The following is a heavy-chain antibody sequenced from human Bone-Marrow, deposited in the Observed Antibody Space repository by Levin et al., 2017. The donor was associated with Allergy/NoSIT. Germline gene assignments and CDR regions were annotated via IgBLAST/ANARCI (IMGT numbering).Heavy chain of an antibody. CDR2: ISYDGSNK. D-gene: IGHD3-3*01. CDR1: GFTFSSYA. V-gene: IGHV3-30-3*01. J-gene: IGHJ4*02. Sequence: GGSLRLSCAASGFTFSSYAMHWVRQAPGKGLEWVAVISYDGSNKYYADSVKGRFTISRDNSKNTLYLQMNSLRAEDTAVYYWARDPGEWLLLFDYWGQGTLVTVSS. CDR3: ARDPGEWLLLFDY.